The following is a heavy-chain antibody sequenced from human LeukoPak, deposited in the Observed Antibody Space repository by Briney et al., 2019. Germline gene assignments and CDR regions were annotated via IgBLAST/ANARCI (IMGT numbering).Heavy chain of an antibody. V-gene: IGHV3-23*01. CDR3: AKEYYDFWSGYHGPLNY. CDR2: ITGSGGNT. D-gene: IGHD3-3*01. CDR1: GFTFSNYA. J-gene: IGHJ4*02. Sequence: GGSLRLSCAASGFTFSNYAMSWVRQAPGKGLEWVSAITGSGGNTYYADSVKGRFTISRDNSKNTLYLQMNSLRAEDTAVYYCAKEYYDFWSGYHGPLNYWGQGTLVTVSS.